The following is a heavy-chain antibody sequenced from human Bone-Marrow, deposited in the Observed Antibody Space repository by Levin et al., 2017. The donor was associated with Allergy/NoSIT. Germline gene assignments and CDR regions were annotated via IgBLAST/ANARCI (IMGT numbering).Heavy chain of an antibody. CDR3: GRGGDRYCTGGVCPWVDS. V-gene: IGHV1-46*01. J-gene: IGHJ4*02. CDR2: INPHGGTT. D-gene: IGHD2-8*02. CDR1: GYTFISHH. Sequence: EASVKVSCKASGYTFISHHIHWVREAPGQGLEWMGIINPHGGTTDYAQKFQGRVTLTRDKSANTVYMELSSLTSIDTAIYYCGRGGDRYCTGGVCPWVDSWGQGTLVTVSS.